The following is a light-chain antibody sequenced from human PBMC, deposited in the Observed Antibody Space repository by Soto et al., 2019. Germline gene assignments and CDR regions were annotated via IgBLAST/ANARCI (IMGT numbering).Light chain of an antibody. J-gene: IGLJ2*01. CDR2: QDN. CDR1: KLGDKY. Sequence: SYELTQPPSVSVSPGQTDSITGSGDKLGDKYACWYQQRPGQSPVLVIYQDNKRPSGIPERYSGSNSGNTATLTISGTQASDEADHSCQELDRSNVVFGGGTKLTV. V-gene: IGLV3-1*01. CDR3: QELDRSNVV.